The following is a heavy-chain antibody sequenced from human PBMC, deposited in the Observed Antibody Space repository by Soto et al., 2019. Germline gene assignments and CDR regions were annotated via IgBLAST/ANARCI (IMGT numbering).Heavy chain of an antibody. Sequence: SETLSLTRAVYGGVFSGYDWSWIRQPPGKGLEWVGEINHSGSTNYNPSLNSRVTISVDTSKNQFSLKLSSVTAADTAVYYCARALPPYYDFWSGYYTGSLSGMDVWGQGTTVTVSS. V-gene: IGHV4-34*01. CDR3: ARALPPYYDFWSGYYTGSLSGMDV. CDR2: INHSGST. CDR1: GGVFSGYD. D-gene: IGHD3-3*01. J-gene: IGHJ6*02.